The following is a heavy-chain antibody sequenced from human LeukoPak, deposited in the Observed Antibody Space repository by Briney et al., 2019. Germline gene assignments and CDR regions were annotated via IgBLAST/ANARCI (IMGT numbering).Heavy chain of an antibody. J-gene: IGHJ4*02. D-gene: IGHD4-23*01. CDR1: GFSFSTFW. CDR2: IHPDGNDK. V-gene: IGHV3-7*01. CDR3: AKGYYGGNEGYFDC. Sequence: GGSLRLSCAASGFSFSTFWMSWVRQVPGAPGKGLEWVANIHPDGNDKYYVDSVKGRFTISRDNAKNSLYLEMNSLRADDTAVYYCAKGYYGGNEGYFDCWGQGTLVTVSS.